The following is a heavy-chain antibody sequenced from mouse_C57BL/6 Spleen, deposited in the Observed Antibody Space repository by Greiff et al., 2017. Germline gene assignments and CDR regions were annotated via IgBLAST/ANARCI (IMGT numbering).Heavy chain of an antibody. J-gene: IGHJ4*01. CDR1: GYTFTSYW. V-gene: IGHV1-61*01. CDR3: AREEDYGRGYYAMDY. D-gene: IGHD1-1*01. Sequence: QVQLQQPGAELVRPGSSVKLSCKASGYTFTSYWMDWVKQRPGQGLEWIGNIYPSDSETHYNQKFKDKATLPVDKSSSTAYMQPSSLTSEDSAVYYCAREEDYGRGYYAMDYWGQGTSVTVSS. CDR2: IYPSDSET.